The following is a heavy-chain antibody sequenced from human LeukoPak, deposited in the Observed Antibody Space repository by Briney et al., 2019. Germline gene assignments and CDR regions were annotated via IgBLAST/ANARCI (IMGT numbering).Heavy chain of an antibody. CDR2: INPSGGST. CDR3: ARRYYDFWSGPNWFDP. V-gene: IGHV1-46*01. D-gene: IGHD3-3*01. Sequence: GASVKVSCKASGYTFTGYYMHWVRQAPGQGLEWMGIINPSGGSTSYAQKFQGRVTMTRDTSTSTVYMELSSLRSGDTAVYYCARRYYDFWSGPNWFDPWGQGTLVTVSS. CDR1: GYTFTGYY. J-gene: IGHJ5*02.